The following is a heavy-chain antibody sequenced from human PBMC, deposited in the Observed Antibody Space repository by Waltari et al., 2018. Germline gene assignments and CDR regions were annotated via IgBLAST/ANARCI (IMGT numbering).Heavy chain of an antibody. J-gene: IGHJ4*02. D-gene: IGHD3-22*01. CDR3: ARGYYYDSSGYPPEGYFDY. Sequence: QVQLVQSGAEVKKPGSSVKVSCKASGGTFSSYAISWVRQAPGQGLEWMGGIIPIFGTANYAQKFQGRVTITTDESTSTAYMELSSLRSEDTAVYYCARGYYYDSSGYPPEGYFDYWGQGTLVTVSS. CDR1: GGTFSSYA. CDR2: IIPIFGTA. V-gene: IGHV1-69*05.